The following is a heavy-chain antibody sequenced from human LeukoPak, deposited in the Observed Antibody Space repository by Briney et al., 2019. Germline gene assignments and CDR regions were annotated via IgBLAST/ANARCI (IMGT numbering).Heavy chain of an antibody. CDR2: LSNDGGRG. J-gene: IGHJ4*02. D-gene: IGHD6-13*01. Sequence: GGSLRLSCAASGFTFNSNGVHWVRQAPGKGLEWVALLSNDGGRGWYADAVKGRFTISRDNSKNTLYLQMNSLRPEDTAVYYCARGDSSSWYFDYWGQGTLVTVSS. V-gene: IGHV3-30*03. CDR1: GFTFNSNG. CDR3: ARGDSSSWYFDY.